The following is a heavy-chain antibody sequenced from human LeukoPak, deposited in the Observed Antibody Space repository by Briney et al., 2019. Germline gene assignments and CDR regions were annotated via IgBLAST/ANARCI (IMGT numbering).Heavy chain of an antibody. CDR3: ARGDYEFPQRPYFDY. J-gene: IGHJ4*02. CDR1: GYTFTGYY. CDR2: INPNSGGT. Sequence: VASVKVSCKASGYTFTGYYMHWVRQAPGQGLEWMGWINPNSGGTNYAQKFQGRVTMTRDTSISTAYMELSRLRSDDTAVYYCARGDYEFPQRPYFDYWGQGTLVTVPS. V-gene: IGHV1-2*02. D-gene: IGHD4-17*01.